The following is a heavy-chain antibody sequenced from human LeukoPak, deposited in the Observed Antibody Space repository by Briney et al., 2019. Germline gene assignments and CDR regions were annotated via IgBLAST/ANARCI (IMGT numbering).Heavy chain of an antibody. Sequence: SETLSLTCAVYGGSFSGYYWSWIRRPPGKGLEWIGEINHSGSTNYNPSLKSRVTISVDTSKNQFSLKLSSVTAADTAVYYCARKGPYSRVFDYWGQGTLVTVSS. CDR1: GGSFSGYY. CDR3: ARKGPYSRVFDY. CDR2: INHSGST. J-gene: IGHJ4*02. D-gene: IGHD2-21*01. V-gene: IGHV4-34*01.